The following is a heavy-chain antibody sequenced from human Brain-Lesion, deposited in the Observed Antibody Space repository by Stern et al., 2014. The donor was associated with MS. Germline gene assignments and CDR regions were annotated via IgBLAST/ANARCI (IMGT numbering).Heavy chain of an antibody. CDR1: GFSLSNAAMG. D-gene: IGHD2-15*01. CDR2: IFSTGET. Sequence: QITLKESGPVLVKPTETLTLTCSVSGFSLSNAAMGVSWIRQPPGKALACLAHIFSTGETPYSTSLKSRLTISKDTSRSQVVLTMTNMDPVDTATYYCARMREYGSGGICFAGYYDSWGQGTLVTVSS. V-gene: IGHV2-26*01. CDR3: ARMREYGSGGICFAGYYDS. J-gene: IGHJ4*02.